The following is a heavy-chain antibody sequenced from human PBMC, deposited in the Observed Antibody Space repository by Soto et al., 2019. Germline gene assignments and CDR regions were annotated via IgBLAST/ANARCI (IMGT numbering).Heavy chain of an antibody. CDR3: AREDPAASVGY. CDR1: GGSMSSHY. Sequence: SETLSLTCTVSGGSMSSHYWTWLRQSPGKGLEWIGYISCSGSTYYNPSLKSRVSISADTSKNQFSLRMNSMIAADTAVYYCAREDPAASVGYWGQGTLVTVSS. CDR2: ISCSGST. D-gene: IGHD2-2*01. V-gene: IGHV4-59*11. J-gene: IGHJ4*02.